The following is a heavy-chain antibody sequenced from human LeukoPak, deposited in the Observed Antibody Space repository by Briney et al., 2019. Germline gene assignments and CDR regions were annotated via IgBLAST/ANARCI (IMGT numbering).Heavy chain of an antibody. V-gene: IGHV4-39*01. CDR3: ARGYSYGRGLNWFDP. CDR1: GASTSSSSYY. J-gene: IGHJ5*02. D-gene: IGHD5-18*01. CDR2: VYYSETT. Sequence: PSETLSLTCTVSGASTSSSSYYWGWTRQPPGKGLEWIGSVYYSETTYYNPSLMGRVAISVDTSKNQFSLKLNSVTAADAAVYYCARGYSYGRGLNWFDPWGQGTLVTVSS.